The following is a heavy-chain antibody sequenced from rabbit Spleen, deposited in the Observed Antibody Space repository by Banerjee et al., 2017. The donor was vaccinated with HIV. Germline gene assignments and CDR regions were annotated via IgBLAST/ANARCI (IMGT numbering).Heavy chain of an antibody. CDR2: IYPNYGSI. D-gene: IGHD1-1*01. J-gene: IGHJ4*01. CDR1: GIDFSGYGV. CDR3: VRGASSSGYYSL. Sequence: QEQLVESGGGLVTLGGTLTLTCKASGIDFSGYGVSWVRQAPGKGLEWIAYIYPNYGSIDYTSWVNGRFTISLDNAQNTLYLQLNSLTAADTATYFCVRGASSSGYYSLWGPGTLVTVS. V-gene: IGHV1S43*01.